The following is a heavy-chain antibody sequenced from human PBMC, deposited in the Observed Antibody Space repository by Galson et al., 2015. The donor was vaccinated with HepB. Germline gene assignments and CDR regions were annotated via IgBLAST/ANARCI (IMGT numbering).Heavy chain of an antibody. CDR1: GGSISSYY. CDR2: IYYSGST. V-gene: IGHV4-59*04. Sequence: ETLSLTCTVSGGSISSYYWSWIRQPPGKGLEWIGYIYYSGSTYYNPSLKSRVTISVDTSKNQFSLKLSSVTAADTAVYYCARQLGDFWSGYYYYYYGMDVWGQGTTVTVSS. J-gene: IGHJ6*02. D-gene: IGHD3-3*01. CDR3: ARQLGDFWSGYYYYYYGMDV.